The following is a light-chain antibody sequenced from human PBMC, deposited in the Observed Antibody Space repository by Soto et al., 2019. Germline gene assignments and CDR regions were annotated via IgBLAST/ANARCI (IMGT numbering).Light chain of an antibody. Sequence: QSALAQPSSVSGSPGQSITISCTGTSTDVGGYNYVSWYQHHSGKAPKLLIYEVTNRPSGISDRFSGSKSVSTASLTISGLQAEDESDYYCGSYSSTDTPFVFGTGTKVTVL. CDR3: GSYSSTDTPFV. CDR2: EVT. V-gene: IGLV2-14*01. J-gene: IGLJ1*01. CDR1: STDVGGYNY.